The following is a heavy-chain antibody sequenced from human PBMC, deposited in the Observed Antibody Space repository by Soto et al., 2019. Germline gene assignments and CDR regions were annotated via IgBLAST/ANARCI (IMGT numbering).Heavy chain of an antibody. V-gene: IGHV1-69*01. CDR3: ARDSGTMVRGVIIPSDYYGMDV. D-gene: IGHD3-10*01. Sequence: QVQLVQSGAEVKKPGSSVKVSCKASGGTLSSYAISWVRQAPGQGLEWMGGIIPIFGTANYAQKFQGRVTITADESTSTAYMELSSLRSEDTAVYYCARDSGTMVRGVIIPSDYYGMDVWGQGTTVTVSS. CDR2: IIPIFGTA. CDR1: GGTLSSYA. J-gene: IGHJ6*02.